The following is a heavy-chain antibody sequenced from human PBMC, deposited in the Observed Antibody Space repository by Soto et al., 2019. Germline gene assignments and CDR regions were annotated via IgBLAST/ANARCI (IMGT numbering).Heavy chain of an antibody. J-gene: IGHJ4*02. Sequence: EVHLVESGGGLVKPGGSLRLSCAASRFDFTNAWMNWVRQAPGKGLEWVARIKRKVDAGTPNYAAPVKGRFSISRDDSINTLFLHMNSLKTEDTAMYYCTTSIIEGVGDYWGQGTLVNVYS. CDR3: TTSIIEGVGDY. CDR1: RFDFTNAW. CDR2: IKRKVDAGTP. V-gene: IGHV3-15*07. D-gene: IGHD1-26*01.